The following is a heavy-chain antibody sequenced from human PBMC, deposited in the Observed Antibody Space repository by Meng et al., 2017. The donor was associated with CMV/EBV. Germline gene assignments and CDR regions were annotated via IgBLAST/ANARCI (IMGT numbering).Heavy chain of an antibody. CDR2: IWYDGSNK. CDR3: AKDAAARRSYYYYGMDV. CDR1: GFTFSSYG. Sequence: GESLKISCAAPGFTFSSYGMHWVRQAPGKGLEWVAVIWYDGSNKYYADSVKGRFTISRDNSKNTLYLQMNSLRAEDTAVYYCAKDAAARRSYYYYGMDVWGQGTTVTVSS. J-gene: IGHJ6*02. D-gene: IGHD6-6*01. V-gene: IGHV3-33*06.